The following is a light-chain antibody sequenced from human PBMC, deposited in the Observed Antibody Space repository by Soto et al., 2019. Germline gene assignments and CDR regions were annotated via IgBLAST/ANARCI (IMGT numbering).Light chain of an antibody. Sequence: IQLTQSPSSLSASVGDRVTITFRASQGISSYLGWYQQKPGKAPNLLIYDASTLHSGVPSRLSGGGSGTDFTLTISSLQPEDFATYYCQQVNVYPSTFGGGTKVDIK. J-gene: IGKJ4*01. V-gene: IGKV1-9*01. CDR2: DAS. CDR3: QQVNVYPST. CDR1: QGISSY.